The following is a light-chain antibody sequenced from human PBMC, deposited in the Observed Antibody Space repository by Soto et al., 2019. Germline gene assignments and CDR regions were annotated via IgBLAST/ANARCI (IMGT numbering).Light chain of an antibody. J-gene: IGLJ2*01. CDR2: DVS. Sequence: QSVLTPPACVSGSPGQAITLSCTGTSSDVGGYNYVSWYQQHPGKAPKLMIYDVSNRPSGVSNRFSGAKSGNTASLTISGLQAEDEADYYCSSYTSSSTVVFGGGTKVTVL. CDR3: SSYTSSSTVV. V-gene: IGLV2-14*01. CDR1: SSDVGGYNY.